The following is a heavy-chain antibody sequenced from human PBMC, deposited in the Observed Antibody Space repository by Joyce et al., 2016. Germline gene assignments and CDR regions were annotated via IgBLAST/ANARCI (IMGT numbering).Heavy chain of an antibody. D-gene: IGHD3-22*01. CDR1: GFNFDSYA. CDR3: AKDRFTMTVVLIRGTSNVFDM. V-gene: IGHV3-23*01. CDR2: ISGSGGST. J-gene: IGHJ3*02. Sequence: EVQLLESGGGLVQPGGSLRLSCAASGFNFDSYAISWVRQAPGKGLEWVSGISGSGGSTNYADSVKGRLTISRDNSKNTLYLQMNSLRDEDTAVYYCAKDRFTMTVVLIRGTSNVFDMWGLGTMVTVSS.